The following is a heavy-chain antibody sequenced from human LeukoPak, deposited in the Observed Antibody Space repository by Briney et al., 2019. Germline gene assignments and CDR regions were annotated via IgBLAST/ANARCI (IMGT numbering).Heavy chain of an antibody. CDR1: GGSISSDRFY. D-gene: IGHD3-16*01. Sequence: ASETLSLTCRVSGGSISSDRFYWTWVRQPAGKGLEWIGRIKSSNTNYNPSLKSRVSISLDTSTNQFSLKLSSLTAADTAVYYCARVPDWTYVPDYWGQGTLVTVSS. CDR3: ARVPDWTYVPDY. V-gene: IGHV4-61*02. CDR2: IKSSNT. J-gene: IGHJ4*02.